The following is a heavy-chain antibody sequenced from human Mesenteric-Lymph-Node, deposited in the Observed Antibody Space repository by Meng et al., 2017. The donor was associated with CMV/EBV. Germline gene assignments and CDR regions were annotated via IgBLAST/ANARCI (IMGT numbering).Heavy chain of an antibody. V-gene: IGHV3-20*03. CDR3: ARDSSGFDY. CDR1: GLMFRTCG. J-gene: IGHJ4*02. Sequence: GGSLRLSYAASGLMFRTCGMSWVCQAPGKGLEWVSGINWNGGSTGYADSVKGRFTISRDNAKNSLYLQMNSLRDEDTAFYYCARDSSGFDYWGQGTLVTVSS. CDR2: INWNGGST. D-gene: IGHD3-10*01.